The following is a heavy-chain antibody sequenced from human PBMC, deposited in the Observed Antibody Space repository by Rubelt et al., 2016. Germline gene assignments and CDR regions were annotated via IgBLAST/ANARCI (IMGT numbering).Heavy chain of an antibody. CDR3: ARQNYGDYAADY. CDR2: IYPGDSDT. D-gene: IGHD4-17*01. J-gene: IGHJ4*02. CDR1: GYKFTRYW. V-gene: IGHV5-51*01. Sequence: EVQLVQSGAEVKKPGESLKISCKGSGYKFTRYWIAWVSQMPGKGLEWMGIIYPGDSDTRYSPSFQGQVTISADWSISTAYLQWNSLKASDTTVYYCARQNYGDYAADYWGQGTLVTVSS.